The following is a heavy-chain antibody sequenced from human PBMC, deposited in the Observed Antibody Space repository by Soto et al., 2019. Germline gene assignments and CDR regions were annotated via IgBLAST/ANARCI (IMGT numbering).Heavy chain of an antibody. CDR3: AKKIYHRFGP. Sequence: GASVKVSCKASGYTFTSYGISWVRQAPGQGLEWMGWISAYNGKTNYAQKLQGRVTMTTKTSTRTGYMELSSLRAEDTAIYCCAKKIYHRFGPWGPGTLLTVSS. V-gene: IGHV1-18*01. D-gene: IGHD3-16*01. CDR2: ISAYNGKT. J-gene: IGHJ5*02. CDR1: GYTFTSYG.